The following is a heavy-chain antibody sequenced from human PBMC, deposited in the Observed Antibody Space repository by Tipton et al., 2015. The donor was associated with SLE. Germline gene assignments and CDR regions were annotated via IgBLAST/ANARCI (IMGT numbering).Heavy chain of an antibody. CDR1: GYTFTTYW. CDR3: ATSLIVGAASGWYYGMDV. V-gene: IGHV5-10-1*01. CDR2: IDPSDSYT. D-gene: IGHD1-26*01. J-gene: IGHJ6*02. Sequence: QLVQFGAEVKKPGESLRISCKGSGYTFTTYWISWVRQMPGKGLEWMGRIDPSDSYTNYSPSFQGHVTISADKSISTAYLQWSSLKASDTARYYCATSLIVGAASGWYYGMDVWGQGTTVTVS.